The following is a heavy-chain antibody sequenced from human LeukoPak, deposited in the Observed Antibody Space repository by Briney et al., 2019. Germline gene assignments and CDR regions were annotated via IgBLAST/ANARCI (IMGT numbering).Heavy chain of an antibody. Sequence: SETLSLTCAVYGGSFSGYYWSWIRQPPGKGLEWIGEINHSGSTNYNPSLKSRVTISVGTSKNQFSLKLSSVTAADTAVYYCARGLHWFDPWGQGTLVTVSS. V-gene: IGHV4-34*01. CDR3: ARGLHWFDP. J-gene: IGHJ5*02. CDR2: INHSGST. CDR1: GGSFSGYY.